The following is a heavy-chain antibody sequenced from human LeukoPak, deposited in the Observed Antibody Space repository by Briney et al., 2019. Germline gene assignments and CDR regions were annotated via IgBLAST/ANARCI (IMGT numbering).Heavy chain of an antibody. CDR1: GGSIRSNSYF. J-gene: IGHJ4*02. Sequence: SETLSLTCTVSGGSIRSNSYFWGWIRQPPGKGLEWIGTIYYSGSTYYNPSLKSRVTISVDTSKNQFSLKLSSVTAADTAVYYCARVKVGAMGYWGQGTLVTVSS. D-gene: IGHD1-26*01. V-gene: IGHV4-39*07. CDR2: IYYSGST. CDR3: ARVKVGAMGY.